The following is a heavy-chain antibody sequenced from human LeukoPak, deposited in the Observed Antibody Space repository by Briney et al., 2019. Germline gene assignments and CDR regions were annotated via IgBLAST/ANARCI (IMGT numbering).Heavy chain of an antibody. CDR2: IYYRGST. CDR1: GDSISSGSFY. D-gene: IGHD3-10*01. J-gene: IGHJ4*02. V-gene: IGHV4-39*01. Sequence: SETLSLTCTVSGDSISSGSFYWDWIRQPPGKGLEWIGSIYYRGSTYYNPALKGRVTISVDTSKNQFSLKLTSVTPADTAVYYCARQGYYGSGYIDYWGQGTLVTVCS. CDR3: ARQGYYGSGYIDY.